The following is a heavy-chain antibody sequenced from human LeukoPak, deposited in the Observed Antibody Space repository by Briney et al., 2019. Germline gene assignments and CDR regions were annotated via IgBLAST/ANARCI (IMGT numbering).Heavy chain of an antibody. Sequence: GASLRLSCAASGFTFSSYAMSWVRQAPGKGLEWVSAISGSGGSTYYADSGKGRFTISRDNSKNTLYLQMNSLRAEDTAVYYCAKDIEMATTNWGQGTLVTVSS. CDR1: GFTFSSYA. J-gene: IGHJ4*02. D-gene: IGHD5-24*01. CDR3: AKDIEMATTN. V-gene: IGHV3-23*01. CDR2: ISGSGGST.